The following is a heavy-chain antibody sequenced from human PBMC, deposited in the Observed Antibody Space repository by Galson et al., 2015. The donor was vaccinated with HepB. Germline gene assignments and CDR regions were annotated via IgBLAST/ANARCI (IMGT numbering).Heavy chain of an antibody. CDR1: GGTFNNYA. Sequence: SVKVSCKASGGTFNNYAFSWVRQAPGQGLEWVGGIVPMFGTINYAQKFQGRVTITADESTSTAYMEVSSLRSDDTAVYFCARGPVDVRAGYCPNAVCHYGLDVWGQGTTVTVSS. CDR3: ARGPVDVRAGYCPNAVCHYGLDV. CDR2: IVPMFGTI. J-gene: IGHJ6*02. D-gene: IGHD2-8*01. V-gene: IGHV1-69*13.